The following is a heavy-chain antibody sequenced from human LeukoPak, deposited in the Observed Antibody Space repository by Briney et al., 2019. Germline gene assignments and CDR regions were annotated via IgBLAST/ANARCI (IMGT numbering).Heavy chain of an antibody. V-gene: IGHV3-30*03. CDR2: ISYDGSNK. J-gene: IGHJ4*02. D-gene: IGHD7-27*01. CDR3: AMSGQSNWGFDY. CDR1: GFTFSSYG. Sequence: GGSLRLSCAASGFTFSSYGMHWVRQAPGKGLEWVAVISYDGSNKYYADSVKGRFTISRDNSKNTPYLQMNSLRAEDTAVYYCAMSGQSNWGFDYWGQGTLVTVSS.